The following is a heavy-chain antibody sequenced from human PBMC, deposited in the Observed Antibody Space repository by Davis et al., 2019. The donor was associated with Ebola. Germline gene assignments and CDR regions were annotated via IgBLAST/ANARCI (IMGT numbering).Heavy chain of an antibody. CDR1: GFTFSTYC. CDR2: INQDGSEK. Sequence: GESLKISCAASGFTFSTYCMNWVRQAPGKGLEWVANINQDGSEKYYVDSVKGRFTISRDNAKNSLYLQMNSLRAEDTAVYYCAREIEYYEILTGYFPYWGQGTLVTVSS. CDR3: AREIEYYEILTGYFPY. J-gene: IGHJ4*02. D-gene: IGHD3-9*01. V-gene: IGHV3-7*03.